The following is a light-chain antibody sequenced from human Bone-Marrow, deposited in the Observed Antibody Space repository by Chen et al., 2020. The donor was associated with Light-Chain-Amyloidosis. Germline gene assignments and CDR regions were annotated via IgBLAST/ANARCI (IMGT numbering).Light chain of an antibody. J-gene: IGLJ2*01. V-gene: IGLV3-21*02. CDR2: DDS. Sequence: SYVLTQPSSVSVAPGQTATIACGGNNIGSTSVHWYQQTPGQAPLLVVYDDSDRPSGIPERLSGSNSGNTATLTISRVEAGDEADYYCSSYSVTSPLVVFGGGTKLTVL. CDR1: NIGSTS. CDR3: SSYSVTSPLVV.